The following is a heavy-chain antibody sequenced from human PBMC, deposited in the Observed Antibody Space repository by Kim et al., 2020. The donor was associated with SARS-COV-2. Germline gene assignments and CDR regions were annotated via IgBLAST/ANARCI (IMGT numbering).Heavy chain of an antibody. V-gene: IGHV4-34*01. CDR1: GGSFSGYY. Sequence: SETLSLTCAVYGGSFSGYYWSWIRQPPGKGLEWIGEINHSGSTNYNPSLKSRVTISVDTSKNQFSLKLSSVTAADTAVYYCARGRTVYYGSGSSLDYWGQGTLVTVSS. D-gene: IGHD3-10*01. CDR3: ARGRTVYYGSGSSLDY. J-gene: IGHJ4*02. CDR2: INHSGST.